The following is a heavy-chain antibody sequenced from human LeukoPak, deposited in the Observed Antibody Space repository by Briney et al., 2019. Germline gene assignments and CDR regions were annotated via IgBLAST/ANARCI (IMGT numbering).Heavy chain of an antibody. CDR3: ARGYDSSGYCLDY. J-gene: IGHJ4*02. CDR2: IIPIFGTA. V-gene: IGHV1-69*05. CDR1: GGTFSSYA. Sequence: GSSVKVSCKASGGTFSSYAISWVRQAPGQGLEWMGGIIPIFGTANYAQKFQGRVTITTDESTSTAYMALSSLRSEDTAVYYCARGYDSSGYCLDYWGQGTLVTGSS. D-gene: IGHD3-22*01.